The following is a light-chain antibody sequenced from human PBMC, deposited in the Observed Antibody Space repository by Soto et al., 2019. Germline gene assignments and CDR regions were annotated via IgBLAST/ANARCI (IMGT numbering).Light chain of an antibody. V-gene: IGKV3-15*01. J-gene: IGKJ5*01. CDR2: GAS. CDR1: QSVSNN. Sequence: EIVMTQSPDTLSLSPGERATLSCRASQSVSNNYLAWYQQKPGQAPRLLIYGASTRAIGIPARFSGSGSGTEFTLTISSLQSEDFAVYYCQQYNNWPPTFGQGTRLEI. CDR3: QQYNNWPPT.